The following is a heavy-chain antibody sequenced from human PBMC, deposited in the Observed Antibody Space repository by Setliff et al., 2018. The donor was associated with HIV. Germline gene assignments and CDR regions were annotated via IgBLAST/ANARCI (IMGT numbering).Heavy chain of an antibody. J-gene: IGHJ5*02. Sequence: SETLSLTCAVYGGSFSGYSWNWIRQPPGKGLEWIGEINYSGSTVYNPSLKSRVTMSVDASKNLVSLNLNSVTAADTAIYYCARGAARQVVIDRWFDPWGQGTPVTVSS. D-gene: IGHD2-21*01. CDR1: GGSFSGYS. V-gene: IGHV4-34*01. CDR2: INYSGST. CDR3: ARGAARQVVIDRWFDP.